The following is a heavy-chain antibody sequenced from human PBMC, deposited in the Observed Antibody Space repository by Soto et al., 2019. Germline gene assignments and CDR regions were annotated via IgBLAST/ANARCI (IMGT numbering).Heavy chain of an antibody. V-gene: IGHV4-39*01. CDR1: GGSISSSSYY. CDR2: IYYSGST. CDR3: ARHNVGYNWDYYYGMDV. Sequence: SETLSLTCTVSGGSISSSSYYWGWIRQPPGKGLEWIGSIYYSGSTYYNPSLKSRVTISVDTSKNQFSLKLSSVTAAGTAVYYCARHNVGYNWDYYYGMDVWGQGTTVTVSS. J-gene: IGHJ6*02. D-gene: IGHD5-12*01.